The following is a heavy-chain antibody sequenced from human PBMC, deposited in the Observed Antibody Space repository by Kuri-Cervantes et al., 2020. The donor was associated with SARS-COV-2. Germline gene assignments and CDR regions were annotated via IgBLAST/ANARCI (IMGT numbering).Heavy chain of an antibody. D-gene: IGHD3-3*01. CDR1: GFTFSDYY. Sequence: GGSLRLSCAASGFTFSDYYMSWIRQAPGKGLEWVSYISSSGSTIYYADSVKGRFIISRDNAKNSLYLRMNSLRAEDTAVYYCARDDYDFWSGLPYYMDVWGKGTTVTVSS. J-gene: IGHJ6*03. CDR3: ARDDYDFWSGLPYYMDV. V-gene: IGHV3-11*04. CDR2: ISSSGSTI.